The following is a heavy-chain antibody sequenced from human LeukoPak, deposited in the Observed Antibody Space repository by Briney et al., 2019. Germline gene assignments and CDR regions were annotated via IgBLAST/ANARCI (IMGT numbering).Heavy chain of an antibody. J-gene: IGHJ6*03. CDR1: GYTFTGYY. D-gene: IGHD3-10*01. CDR2: INPNSGGT. V-gene: IGHV1-2*02. Sequence: ASVKVSCKASGYTFTGYYMHWVRQAPGQGLEWMGWINPNSGGTNYAQKFQGRVTMTRDTSISTAYMELSRLRSDDTAVYYCARGPYGSGSYYYYYYYYTDVWGKGTTVTISS. CDR3: ARGPYGSGSYYYYYYYYTDV.